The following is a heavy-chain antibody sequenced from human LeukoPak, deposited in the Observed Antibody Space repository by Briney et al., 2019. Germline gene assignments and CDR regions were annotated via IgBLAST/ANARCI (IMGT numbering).Heavy chain of an antibody. CDR3: AREGKPVAHFDN. CDR2: INPKSGGT. V-gene: IGHV1-2*04. J-gene: IGHJ4*02. Sequence: ASVKVSCKASGYTFTGHYIHWVRQAPGQGLEWMGWINPKSGGTNFAQKFQGWVTMTGDTAISTAYLELNRLKSDDAAVYYCAREGKPVAHFDNWGQGTLVTVSS. D-gene: IGHD4-23*01. CDR1: GYTFTGHY.